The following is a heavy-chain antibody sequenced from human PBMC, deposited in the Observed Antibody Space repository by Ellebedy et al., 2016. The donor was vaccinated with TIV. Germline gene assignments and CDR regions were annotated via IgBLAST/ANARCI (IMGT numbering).Heavy chain of an antibody. D-gene: IGHD3-9*01. CDR3: ARGGDVLTGYENWFDP. CDR2: INPNSGGT. J-gene: IGHJ5*02. V-gene: IGHV1-2*02. Sequence: ASVKVSCKASGYTFTGYYMHWVRHAPGQGLEWMGWINPNSGGTNYAQKFQGRVTITADESTSTAYMELRSLRYDDTAVYYCARGGDVLTGYENWFDPWGQGTLVTVSS. CDR1: GYTFTGYY.